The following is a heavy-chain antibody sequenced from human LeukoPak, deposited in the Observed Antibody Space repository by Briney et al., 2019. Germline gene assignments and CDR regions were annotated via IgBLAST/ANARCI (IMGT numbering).Heavy chain of an antibody. Sequence: GGSLRLSCAASGITFSSYWMSWVRQAPGKGLEWVADIKQDGSEKNYVDSVKGRFTISRDNAKNSLYLQMNSLRAEDTAMYYCASLDTAMVNGDYWGQGTLVTVSS. D-gene: IGHD5-18*01. CDR1: GITFSSYW. V-gene: IGHV3-7*01. CDR2: IKQDGSEK. J-gene: IGHJ4*02. CDR3: ASLDTAMVNGDY.